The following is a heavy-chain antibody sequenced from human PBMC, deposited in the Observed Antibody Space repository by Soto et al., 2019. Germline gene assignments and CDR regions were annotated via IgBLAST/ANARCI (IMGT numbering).Heavy chain of an antibody. D-gene: IGHD2-2*01. V-gene: IGHV3-21*01. CDR2: ISGSSSYI. Sequence: GGSLGLSCAASGFTFSIYSMNWVRQAPGKGLEWVSSISGSSSYIYYADSVKGRFTISRDNAKNSLYLQMNSLRAEDTAVYYCARDYGVVVPAAQLYPGMDVWGQGTTVTVSS. CDR3: ARDYGVVVPAAQLYPGMDV. CDR1: GFTFSIYS. J-gene: IGHJ6*01.